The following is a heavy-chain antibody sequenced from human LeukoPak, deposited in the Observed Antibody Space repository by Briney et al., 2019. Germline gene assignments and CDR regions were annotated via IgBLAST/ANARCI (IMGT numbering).Heavy chain of an antibody. CDR2: INPVGSQQ. Sequence: GGSLRLSCTASGFTFSDYWVSWVRQAAGKGPDWVGNINPVGSQQYSGGSLKGRFTVSRDNAKQPFSLQMNYLRAEDTAVYYCVKWRPYRSTHYCPALESWGQGTLVTVSS. V-gene: IGHV3-7*01. J-gene: IGHJ4*02. CDR1: GFTFSDYW. D-gene: IGHD2/OR15-2a*01. CDR3: VKWRPYRSTHYCPALES.